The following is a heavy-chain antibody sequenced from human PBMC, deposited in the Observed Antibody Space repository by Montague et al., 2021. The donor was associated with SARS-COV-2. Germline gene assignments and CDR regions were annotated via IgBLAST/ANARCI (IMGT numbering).Heavy chain of an antibody. CDR1: GGSISGGSYY. Sequence: TLSLTCTVSGGSISGGSYYWSWIRQPAGKGLEWIGRIYTSGSTNYNPSPKSRVTISVDTSKNQFSLKLSSVTAADTAVYYCAREWVYYDILTGYRNWFDPWGQGTLVTVSS. V-gene: IGHV4-61*02. J-gene: IGHJ5*02. CDR2: IYTSGST. D-gene: IGHD3-9*01. CDR3: AREWVYYDILTGYRNWFDP.